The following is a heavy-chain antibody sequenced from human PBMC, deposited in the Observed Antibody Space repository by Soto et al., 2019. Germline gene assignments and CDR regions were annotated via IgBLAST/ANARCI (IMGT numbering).Heavy chain of an antibody. J-gene: IGHJ6*02. CDR2: IKQDGSEK. CDR1: GFTFSSYW. CDR3: ARDQAFIRGIPYYYYGMDV. D-gene: IGHD1-26*01. Sequence: PGGSLRLSCAASGFTFSSYWMSWVRQAPGKGLEWVANIKQDGSEKYYVDSVKGRFTISRDNAKNSLYLQMNSLRAEDTAVYYCARDQAFIRGIPYYYYGMDVWGQGTTVTVSS. V-gene: IGHV3-7*03.